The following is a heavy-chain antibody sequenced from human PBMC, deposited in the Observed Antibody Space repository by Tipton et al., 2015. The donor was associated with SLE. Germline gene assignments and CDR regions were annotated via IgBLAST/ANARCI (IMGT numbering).Heavy chain of an antibody. CDR3: ARRASSSFFDY. Sequence: TLSLTCTVSGGSISSYYWSWIRQPPGKGLEWIGYIYYSGSTYYNPSLKSRVTISVDTSKNQFSLKLSSVTAADTAVYYCARRASSSFFDYWGQGTLVTVSS. V-gene: IGHV4-59*12. D-gene: IGHD6-6*01. CDR2: IYYSGST. J-gene: IGHJ4*02. CDR1: GGSISSYY.